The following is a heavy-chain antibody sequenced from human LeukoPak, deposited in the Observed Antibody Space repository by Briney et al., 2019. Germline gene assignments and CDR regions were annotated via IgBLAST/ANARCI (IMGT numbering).Heavy chain of an antibody. CDR1: GYTFTSYY. CDR2: INPSGGST. J-gene: IGHJ4*02. CDR3: AREDTYDSSGYLGY. V-gene: IGHV1-46*01. Sequence: GASVKVSCKAPGYTFTSYYMHWVRQAPGQGLEWMGIINPSGGSTSYAQKFQGRVTITADKSTSTAYMELSSLRSEDTAVYYCAREDTYDSSGYLGYWGQGTLVTVSS. D-gene: IGHD3-22*01.